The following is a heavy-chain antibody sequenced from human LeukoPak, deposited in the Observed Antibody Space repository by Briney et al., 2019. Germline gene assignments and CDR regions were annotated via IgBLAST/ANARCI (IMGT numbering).Heavy chain of an antibody. D-gene: IGHD1-26*01. CDR3: ARDQRGRGGATREVWFDP. CDR2: ISAYNGNT. J-gene: IGHJ5*02. CDR1: GYTLTSYG. V-gene: IGHV1-18*01. Sequence: ASVKVSCKASGYTLTSYGISWVRQAPGQGLEWMGWISAYNGNTNYAQKLQGRVTMTTDTSTSTAYMELRSLRSDDTAVYYCARDQRGRGGATREVWFDPWGQGTLVTVSS.